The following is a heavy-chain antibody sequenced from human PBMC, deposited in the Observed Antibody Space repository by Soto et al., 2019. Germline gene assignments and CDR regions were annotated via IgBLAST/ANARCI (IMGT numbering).Heavy chain of an antibody. Sequence: EVQLVESGGGLVNPGGSLRLSCAVSGFTFSSAWMTCVRKSPGNGLEWVGRIKRKIDGGTTDYAAPVKGRFAVSRDDSKNAVYLQINSLKTDDTAVYYCTTVIAPHGSLIPYLGQGTLVNVFS. J-gene: IGHJ4*02. D-gene: IGHD2-15*01. CDR2: IKRKIDGGTT. CDR1: GFTFSSAW. CDR3: TTVIAPHGSLIPY. V-gene: IGHV3-15*01.